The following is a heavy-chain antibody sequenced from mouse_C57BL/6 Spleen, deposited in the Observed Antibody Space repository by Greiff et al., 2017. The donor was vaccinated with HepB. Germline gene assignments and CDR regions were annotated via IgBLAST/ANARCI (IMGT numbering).Heavy chain of an antibody. V-gene: IGHV1-69*01. CDR3: ARAYYNYAMDY. D-gene: IGHD2-12*01. CDR2: IDPSDSYT. Sequence: QVQLQHPGAELVMPGASVKLSCKASGYTFTSYWMHWVKQRPGQGLEWIGEIDPSDSYTNYNQKFKGKSTLTVDKSSSTAYMQLSSLTSEDSAVYYCARAYYNYAMDYWGQGTSVTVSS. CDR1: GYTFTSYW. J-gene: IGHJ4*01.